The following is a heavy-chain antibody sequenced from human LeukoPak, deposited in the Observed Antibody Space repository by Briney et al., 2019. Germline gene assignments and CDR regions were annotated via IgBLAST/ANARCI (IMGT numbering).Heavy chain of an antibody. Sequence: PSGSLRRSCAASGFTFSSYGMYWVRQAPGNGLEWVAFIRYDGSNKYYADSVKGRFTISRDNSKNTLYLQMNSLRAEDTAVYYCAKAFGGYDYFDYWGQGTLVTVSS. CDR3: AKAFGGYDYFDY. CDR2: IRYDGSNK. D-gene: IGHD5-12*01. J-gene: IGHJ4*02. CDR1: GFTFSSYG. V-gene: IGHV3-30*02.